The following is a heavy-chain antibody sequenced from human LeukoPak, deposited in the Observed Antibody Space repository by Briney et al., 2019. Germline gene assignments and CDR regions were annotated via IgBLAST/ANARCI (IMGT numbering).Heavy chain of an antibody. Sequence: PSQTLSLTCTVSGGSISSGGYYWSWIRQPPGKGLEWIGYIYHSGSTYYNPSLKSRVTISVDRSKNQFSLKLSSVTATDTAVYYCAGDEVPAAIGYWGQGTLVTVSS. D-gene: IGHD2-2*01. V-gene: IGHV4-30-2*01. J-gene: IGHJ4*02. CDR1: GGSISSGGYY. CDR2: IYHSGST. CDR3: AGDEVPAAIGY.